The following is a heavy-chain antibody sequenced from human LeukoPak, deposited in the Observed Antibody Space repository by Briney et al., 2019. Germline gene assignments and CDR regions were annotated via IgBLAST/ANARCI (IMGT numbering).Heavy chain of an antibody. D-gene: IGHD2-8*01. J-gene: IGHJ4*02. V-gene: IGHV3-7*01. CDR3: ARDLIGKKGFDY. CDR2: IKQDGSAK. Sequence: GGSLRLSCEASGFTFSAYWMSWLRQPPGKGLEWVANIKQDGSAKYYVDSVKGRFTISRDNAKNSLYLQVNSLTAEDTAVYYCARDLIGKKGFDYWGQGTLVTVSS. CDR1: GFTFSAYW.